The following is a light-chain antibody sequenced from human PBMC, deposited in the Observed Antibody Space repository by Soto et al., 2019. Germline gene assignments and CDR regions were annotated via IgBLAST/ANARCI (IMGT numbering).Light chain of an antibody. J-gene: IGKJ5*01. V-gene: IGKV3-11*01. CDR1: QSVSSY. CDR3: QQHSNWPIT. Sequence: EIVLTQSPATLSLSPGERATLSCRASQSVSSYLAWYQQEPGQAPRLLIYDASNRATGIPARFSGSGSGTDFTLTISSLEPEDFAVYYCQQHSNWPITFGQGTRLEIK. CDR2: DAS.